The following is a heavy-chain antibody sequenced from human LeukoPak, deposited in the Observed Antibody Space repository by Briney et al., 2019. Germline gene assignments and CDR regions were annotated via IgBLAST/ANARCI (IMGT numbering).Heavy chain of an antibody. J-gene: IGHJ4*02. Sequence: PGGSLRLSCAASGFTFSSYAMNWVRQAPGKGLEWVSSISDSGGSTYYADSVKGRFTISRDNSKNTLYLQMNSLRAEDTAVYYCAKNVNGGNWYYFDHWGQGTLVTVSS. CDR3: AKNVNGGNWYYFDH. V-gene: IGHV3-23*01. D-gene: IGHD1-20*01. CDR1: GFTFSSYA. CDR2: ISDSGGST.